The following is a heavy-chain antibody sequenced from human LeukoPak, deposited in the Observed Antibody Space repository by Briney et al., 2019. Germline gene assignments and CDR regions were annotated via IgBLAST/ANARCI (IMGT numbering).Heavy chain of an antibody. V-gene: IGHV4-61*02. CDR1: GGSISSGDYY. D-gene: IGHD6-13*01. J-gene: IGHJ3*02. Sequence: SETLSLTCTVSGGSISSGDYYWSWIRQPAGKGLEWIGRINISGSTNYNPSLKSRVTMSVDTSKNQFSLKLSSVTAADTAVYYCAREKSSWSGLDAFDIWGQGTMVTVSS. CDR3: AREKSSWSGLDAFDI. CDR2: INISGST.